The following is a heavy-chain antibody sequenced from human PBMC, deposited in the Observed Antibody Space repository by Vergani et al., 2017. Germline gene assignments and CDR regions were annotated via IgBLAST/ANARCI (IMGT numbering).Heavy chain of an antibody. J-gene: IGHJ6*03. CDR2: ISSSGSTI. Sequence: QVQLVESGGGLVKPGGSLRLSCAASGFTFSDYYMSWIRQAPGKGLEWVSYISSSGSTIYYADSVKGRFTISRANAENSLYLQMSNLRAEDTAVYYCARSGITGTIRDYYYYMDVWGKGTSVTVSS. V-gene: IGHV3-11*04. CDR1: GFTFSDYY. CDR3: ARSGITGTIRDYYYYMDV. D-gene: IGHD1-20*01.